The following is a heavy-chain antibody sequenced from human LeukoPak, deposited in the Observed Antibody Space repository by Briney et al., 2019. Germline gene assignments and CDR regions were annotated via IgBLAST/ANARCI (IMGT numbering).Heavy chain of an antibody. CDR3: ARGLRRSYNWFDP. J-gene: IGHJ5*02. D-gene: IGHD1-26*01. CDR2: IWYDGSNK. V-gene: IGHV3-33*01. CDR1: GFTFSSYG. Sequence: GGSLRLSCAASGFTFSSYGMHWVRQAPGKGLEWVAVIWYDGSNKYYADSVKGRFTISRDNSKNTLYLQMNSLRAEDTAAYYCARGLRRSYNWFDPWGQGTLVTVSS.